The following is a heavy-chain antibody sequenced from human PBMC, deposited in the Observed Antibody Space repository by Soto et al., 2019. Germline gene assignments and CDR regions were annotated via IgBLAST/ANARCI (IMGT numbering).Heavy chain of an antibody. D-gene: IGHD3-10*01. J-gene: IGHJ4*02. Sequence: SLRLSCAASGFTFSNFALHWVRQAPGKGLEWVAVISYDGSNEYYADSLKGQFTISRDNSKNTLYLQMSSLRVEDTAVYYCASTLIRGVITTYFDYWGQGTLVTVSS. CDR1: GFTFSNFA. CDR2: ISYDGSNE. CDR3: ASTLIRGVITTYFDY. V-gene: IGHV3-30-3*01.